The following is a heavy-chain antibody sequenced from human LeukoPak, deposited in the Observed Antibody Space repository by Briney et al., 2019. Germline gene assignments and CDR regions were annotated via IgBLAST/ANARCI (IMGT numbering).Heavy chain of an antibody. CDR1: GYTFTSYY. V-gene: IGHV1-46*01. CDR2: INPSGGST. D-gene: IGHD1-26*01. J-gene: IGHJ4*02. Sequence: ASVKVSCKASGYTFTSYYMHWVRQAPGQGPEWMGIINPSGGSTSYAQKFQGRVTMTRDTSTSTVYMELSSLRSEDTAVYYCARDGGGIVGATKGVDYWGQGTLVTVSS. CDR3: ARDGGGIVGATKGVDY.